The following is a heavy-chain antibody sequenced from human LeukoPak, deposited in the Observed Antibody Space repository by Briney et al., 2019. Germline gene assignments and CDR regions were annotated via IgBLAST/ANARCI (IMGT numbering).Heavy chain of an antibody. CDR1: GGSISSGSYY. Sequence: PSETLSLTCTVSGGSISSGSYYWSWIRQPAGKGLEWIGRIYTSGSTNYNPSLKSRVTISVDTSKNQFSLKLSSVTAADTAVYYCARLYSSSWFDYWGQETLVTVSS. J-gene: IGHJ4*02. V-gene: IGHV4-61*02. CDR2: IYTSGST. CDR3: ARLYSSSWFDY. D-gene: IGHD6-13*01.